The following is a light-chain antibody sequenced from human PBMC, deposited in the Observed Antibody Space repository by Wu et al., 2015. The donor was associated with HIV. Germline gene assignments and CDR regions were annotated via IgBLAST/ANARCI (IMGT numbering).Light chain of an antibody. CDR3: QQYKDWPRYT. CDR2: GVS. CDR1: QSVSSNY. V-gene: IGKV3D-20*02. J-gene: IGKJ2*01. Sequence: EIVLTQSPATLSLSPGERATLSCRASQSVSSNYLAWYQQKPGQAPRLLIYGVSSRATGIPDRFSGSGSGTDFSLTISDIQSEDFAVYCCQQYKDWPRYTFGQGTKLEIK.